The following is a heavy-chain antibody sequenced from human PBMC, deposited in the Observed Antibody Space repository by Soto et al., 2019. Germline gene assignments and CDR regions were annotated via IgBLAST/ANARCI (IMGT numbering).Heavy chain of an antibody. CDR1: GFIFNRYD. Sequence: QVYLVESGGGVVQPGGSLRLSCAASGFIFNRYDINWVRQAPGKGLEWVAVISYDGANIYYADSVKGRFTISRDTSKSTVYLQMNSLRVEDTAVYFCARDGEGYSGTYFRWFDPWGQGTLVTVTS. CDR2: ISYDGANI. D-gene: IGHD5-12*01. J-gene: IGHJ5*02. V-gene: IGHV3-30*03. CDR3: ARDGEGYSGTYFRWFDP.